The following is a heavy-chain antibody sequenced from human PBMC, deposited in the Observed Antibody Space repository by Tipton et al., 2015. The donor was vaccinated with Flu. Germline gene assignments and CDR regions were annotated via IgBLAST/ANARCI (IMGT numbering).Heavy chain of an antibody. CDR3: ARDPSLGMPEYLDS. CDR1: NGPLSSYY. CDR2: IYNGVYT. V-gene: IGHV4-59*01. J-gene: IGHJ4*02. D-gene: IGHD2/OR15-2a*01. Sequence: LRLSCIVSNGPLSSYYWVWIRQSPGKGLEWIGYIYNGVYTKYQRSLKSRVTISADTSKNQFSLRLTSVAAADTAIYFCARDPSLGMPEYLDSWGLGTLVSVSS.